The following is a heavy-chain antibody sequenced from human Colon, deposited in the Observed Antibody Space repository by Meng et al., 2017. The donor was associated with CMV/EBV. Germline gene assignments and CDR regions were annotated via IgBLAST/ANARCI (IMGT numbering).Heavy chain of an antibody. CDR2: INSNSGGT. CDR1: GYTFTGHH. J-gene: IGHJ5*02. V-gene: IGHV1-2*02. CDR3: ARDLVVVIPDDL. D-gene: IGHD2-2*01. Sequence: ASVKVSCKASGYTFTGHHMHWVRQVPGQGLEWMGWINSNSGGTKYAQKFQGRVTMTRDTSISTAYMELTSLRSDDTAVYYCARDLVVVIPDDLWGQGTLVTSPQ.